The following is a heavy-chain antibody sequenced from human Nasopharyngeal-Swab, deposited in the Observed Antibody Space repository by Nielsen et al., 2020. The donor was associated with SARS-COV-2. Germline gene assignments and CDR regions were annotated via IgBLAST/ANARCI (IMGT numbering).Heavy chain of an antibody. V-gene: IGHV3-11*04. CDR3: ARDRANWDFDY. CDR1: GFTFSDYY. CDR2: ISGSGGTI. Sequence: GESLKSSCAASGFTFSDYYMSWIRQAPGKGLEYISYISGSGGTIYYVDSMKGRFTISRDNAKNSLYLQMNSLRAEDTAVYYCARDRANWDFDYWGQGTLVTVSS. D-gene: IGHD7-27*01. J-gene: IGHJ4*02.